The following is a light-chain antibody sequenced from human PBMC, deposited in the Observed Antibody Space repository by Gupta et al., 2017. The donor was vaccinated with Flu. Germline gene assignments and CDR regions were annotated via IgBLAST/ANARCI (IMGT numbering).Light chain of an antibody. CDR3: AAWDDSRNGWV. V-gene: IGLV1-44*01. J-gene: IGLJ3*02. CDR2: SNN. Sequence: QSVLTQPPSASGTPGQRVTISCSGSSSNIGSNTVNWYQQLPGTAPKRLIYSNNQRPSGVPDRFSGSKSGTSASLAISGLQAEDEADYYCAAWDDSRNGWVFGGGTKLTVL. CDR1: SSNIGSNT.